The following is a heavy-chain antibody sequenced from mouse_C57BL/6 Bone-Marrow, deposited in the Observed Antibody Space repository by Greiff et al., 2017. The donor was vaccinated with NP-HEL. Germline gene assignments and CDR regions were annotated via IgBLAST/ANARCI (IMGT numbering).Heavy chain of an antibody. CDR1: GFTFSSYG. CDR2: ISSGGSYT. CDR3: ARHYYGSPYYAMDY. D-gene: IGHD1-1*01. V-gene: IGHV5-6*01. Sequence: DVHLVESGGDLVKPGGSLKLSCAASGFTFSSYGMSWVRQTPDKRLEWVATISSGGSYTYYPDSVKGRFTISRDNAKNTLYLQMSSLKSEDTAMYYCARHYYGSPYYAMDYWGQGTSVTVSS. J-gene: IGHJ4*01.